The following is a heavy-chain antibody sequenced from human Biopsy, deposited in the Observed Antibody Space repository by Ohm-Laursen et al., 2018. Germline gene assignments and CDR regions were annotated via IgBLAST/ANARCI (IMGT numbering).Heavy chain of an antibody. CDR1: DFTFDDYA. D-gene: IGHD3-10*01. CDR2: ITWNSGHI. CDR3: VKDIRRYFYGMDV. J-gene: IGHJ6*02. V-gene: IGHV3-9*01. Sequence: LSLTCAASDFTFDDYAMSWVRQRPGKGLEWVSGITWNSGHIAYADSVKGRFTISRDNAKNVLWLQMNSLRVDDTAMYYCVKDIRRYFYGMDVWGQGTTVTVS.